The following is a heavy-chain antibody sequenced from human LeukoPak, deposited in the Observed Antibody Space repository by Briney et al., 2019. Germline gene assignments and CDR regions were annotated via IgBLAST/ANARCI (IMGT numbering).Heavy chain of an antibody. CDR2: INTNSGGT. J-gene: IGHJ4*02. D-gene: IGHD6-13*01. Sequence: ASVSVSFTASGYTFTVYYMHWVRQAPGQGLGWMGWINTNSGGTNYAQKFRGRVTITRDTSISTAYMELISLTSDDTAVYYCATIAAPLGYWGQGTLVTVSS. CDR3: ATIAAPLGY. CDR1: GYTFTVYY. V-gene: IGHV1-2*02.